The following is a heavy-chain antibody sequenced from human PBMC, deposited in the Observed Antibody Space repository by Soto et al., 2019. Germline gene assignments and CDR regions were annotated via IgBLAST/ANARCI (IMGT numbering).Heavy chain of an antibody. J-gene: IGHJ4*02. D-gene: IGHD3-9*01. V-gene: IGHV4-39*01. Sequence: SETLSLTCTVSGGSISSSSYYWGWIRQPPGKGLEWIGSIYYSGSTYYNPSLESRVTISVDKSKNQFSLKLMSVSAADTAVYYCGRLEGLATISYYFDYWGQGALVTVSS. CDR1: GGSISSSSYY. CDR2: IYYSGST. CDR3: GRLEGLATISYYFDY.